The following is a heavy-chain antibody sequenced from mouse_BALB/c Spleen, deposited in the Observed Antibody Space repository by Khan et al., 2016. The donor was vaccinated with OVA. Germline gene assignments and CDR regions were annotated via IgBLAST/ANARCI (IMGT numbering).Heavy chain of an antibody. Sequence: LVKTGASVKISCKASGYSFTGYYMHWVKQSHGKSLQWIVYISCYNGSTTYNQNLKGKATFTVDTSSNTVYMQFNSLTSEDSAVYYCARGDYYGSSSFAYWGQGTMVTVSA. J-gene: IGHJ3*01. CDR1: GYSFTGYY. D-gene: IGHD1-1*01. V-gene: IGHV1S34*01. CDR3: ARGDYYGSSSFAY. CDR2: ISCYNGST.